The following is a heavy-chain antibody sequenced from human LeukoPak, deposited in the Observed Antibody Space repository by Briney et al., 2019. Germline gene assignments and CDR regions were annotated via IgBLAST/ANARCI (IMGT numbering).Heavy chain of an antibody. J-gene: IGHJ4*02. Sequence: GGSLRLSCAAFGFSVSSNYLSWVRQAPGKGLEWVSVLYGTGKTYYADSVKGRFTISRDNSKNTLYLQMNSLRAEDTAVYYCARENCGGGYCYDPFYFEYWGQGTLVNVSS. V-gene: IGHV3-66*01. CDR1: GFSVSSNY. D-gene: IGHD2-15*01. CDR3: ARENCGGGYCYDPFYFEY. CDR2: LYGTGKT.